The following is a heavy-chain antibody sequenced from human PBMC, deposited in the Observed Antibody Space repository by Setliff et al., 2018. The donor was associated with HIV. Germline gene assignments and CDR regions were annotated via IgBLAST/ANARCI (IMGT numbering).Heavy chain of an antibody. J-gene: IGHJ5*02. CDR2: ISAYNGNT. Sequence: ASVKVSCKASGYTFTSYGISWVRQAPGQGLESMGWISAYNGNTNYAQKLQGRVTMTTDTSTSTAYMELRSLRSDDTAVYYCARLSRDGYNGGGWFDPWGQGTLVTVSS. CDR3: ARLSRDGYNGGGWFDP. CDR1: GYTFTSYG. D-gene: IGHD2-21*01. V-gene: IGHV1-18*01.